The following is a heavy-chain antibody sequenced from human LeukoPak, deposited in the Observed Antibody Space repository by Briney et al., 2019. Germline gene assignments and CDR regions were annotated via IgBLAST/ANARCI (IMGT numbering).Heavy chain of an antibody. CDR3: ARAMYDSSDFYQDYAFDF. V-gene: IGHV4-39*01. D-gene: IGHD3-22*01. J-gene: IGHJ3*01. CDR2: LYYTGST. CDR1: GGSISSKSYY. Sequence: SETLSLTCSVSGGSISSKSYYWAWIRQTPGKGLEWIGSLYYTGSTNYSPPLKSRVAISGDTSKNQISLKLNSVTAADTAVYYCARAMYDSSDFYQDYAFDFWGQGTMVTVSS.